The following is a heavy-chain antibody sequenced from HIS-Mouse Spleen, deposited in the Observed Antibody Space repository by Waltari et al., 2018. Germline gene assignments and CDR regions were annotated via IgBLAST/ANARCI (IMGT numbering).Heavy chain of an antibody. D-gene: IGHD6-6*01. V-gene: IGHV1-2*02. CDR1: GYTFPGYY. Sequence: QVQLVQSGAEVKKPGASVTVSCTASGYTFPGYYMPWVRQAPGQGLEWMGWINPNSGGTNYAQKFQGRVTMTRDTSISTAYMELSRLRSDDTAVYYCAREWTDSSSADDYWGQGTLVTVSS. CDR2: INPNSGGT. J-gene: IGHJ4*02. CDR3: AREWTDSSSADDY.